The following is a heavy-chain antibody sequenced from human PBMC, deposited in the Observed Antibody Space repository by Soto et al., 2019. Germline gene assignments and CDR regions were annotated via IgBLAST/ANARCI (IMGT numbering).Heavy chain of an antibody. Sequence: SQTQSLTNTVSDGTISNHYWSWIRQPPGKGLEWIGYIYYSGSTNYNPSLKSRVTISVDTSKNQFSLKLSSVTAADTAVYYCARYCSGGSCYSDWFDPWGQGTLVTVSS. CDR1: DGTISNHY. J-gene: IGHJ5*02. V-gene: IGHV4-59*08. CDR2: IYYSGST. D-gene: IGHD2-15*01. CDR3: ARYCSGGSCYSDWFDP.